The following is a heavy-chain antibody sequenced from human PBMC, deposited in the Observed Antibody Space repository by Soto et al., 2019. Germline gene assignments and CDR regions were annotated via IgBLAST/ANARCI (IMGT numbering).Heavy chain of an antibody. Sequence: SETLSLTCAVSGGSISSSNWWSWVRQPPGKGLEWIGEIYHSGSTNYNPSLKSRVTISVDKSKNQFSLKLSSVTAADTAVYYCARDRGVHSGSTYYDYWGQGTLVTVSS. CDR1: GGSISSSNW. V-gene: IGHV4-4*02. D-gene: IGHD3-10*01. CDR3: ARDRGVHSGSTYYDY. J-gene: IGHJ4*02. CDR2: IYHSGST.